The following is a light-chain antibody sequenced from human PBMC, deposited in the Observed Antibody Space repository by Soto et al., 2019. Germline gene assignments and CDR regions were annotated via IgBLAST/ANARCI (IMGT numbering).Light chain of an antibody. CDR3: CSYAGSYTWV. CDR1: SSDVGGYDY. CDR2: DVS. Sequence: QSALTQPRSVSGSPGQSVTISCTGTSSDVGGYDYVSWYQQHPGKAPKLMIYDVSQRPSGVPDRFSGSKSGNTASLTISGLHAEDEADYYCCSYAGSYTWVFGGGTKLTVL. J-gene: IGLJ3*02. V-gene: IGLV2-11*01.